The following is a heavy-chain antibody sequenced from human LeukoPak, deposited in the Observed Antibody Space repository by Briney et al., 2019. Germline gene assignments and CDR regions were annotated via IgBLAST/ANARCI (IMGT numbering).Heavy chain of an antibody. D-gene: IGHD1-7*01. CDR1: GGSFSGYY. J-gene: IGHJ5*02. V-gene: IGHV4-34*01. Sequence: SETLSLTCAVYGGSFSGYYWSWIRQPPGKGLEWIGEINHSGSTNYNPSLKSRVTISVDTSKNQFSLKLSSVTAADTAVYYCARGVGKTGTSSFDPWGQGTLVTASS. CDR2: INHSGST. CDR3: ARGVGKTGTSSFDP.